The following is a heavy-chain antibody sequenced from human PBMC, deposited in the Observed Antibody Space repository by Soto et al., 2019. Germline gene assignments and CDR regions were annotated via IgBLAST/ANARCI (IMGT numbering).Heavy chain of an antibody. Sequence: SETLSLTCTVSGGSISSSSYYWGWIRQPPGKGLEWIGSIYYSGSTYYNPSLKSRVTISVDTSKNQFSLRLSSVTAADTAVYYCASSYYDILTGYYPYNWFDPWGQGTLVTVSS. D-gene: IGHD3-9*01. CDR3: ASSYYDILTGYYPYNWFDP. J-gene: IGHJ5*02. V-gene: IGHV4-39*01. CDR2: IYYSGST. CDR1: GGSISSSSYY.